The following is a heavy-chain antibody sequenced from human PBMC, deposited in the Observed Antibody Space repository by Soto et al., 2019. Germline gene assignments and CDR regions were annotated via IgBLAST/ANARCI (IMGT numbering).Heavy chain of an antibody. CDR1: GFSFSGYA. CDR3: ATVHNTSRSFDY. J-gene: IGHJ4*02. Sequence: EVQLLESGGVLGQPGGSLRLSCAASGFSFSGYAMTWVRQAPGKGLEWVSTTGASGRTTYYADSVKGRFTVSRDNSKNTLDLQMSSLRADDTAVYYCATVHNTSRSFDYWGQGTLVTVSS. D-gene: IGHD1-20*01. V-gene: IGHV3-23*01. CDR2: TGASGRTT.